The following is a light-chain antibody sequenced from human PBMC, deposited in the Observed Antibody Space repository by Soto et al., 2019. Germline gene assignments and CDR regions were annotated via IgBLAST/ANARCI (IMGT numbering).Light chain of an antibody. J-gene: IGKJ2*01. CDR1: QSVSSSY. Sequence: EIVLTQSPGTLSLSPGERATLSCRASQSVSSSYLAWYQQKPGQAPRLLISGASSRATGIPDRFRGSGSGTDFTLTISRLEPEEFAVYYCQQYGSSSYTFGQGTKLEIK. CDR3: QQYGSSSYT. CDR2: GAS. V-gene: IGKV3-20*01.